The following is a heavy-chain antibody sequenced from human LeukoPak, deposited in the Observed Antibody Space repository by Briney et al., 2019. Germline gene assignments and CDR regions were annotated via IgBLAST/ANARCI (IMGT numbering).Heavy chain of an antibody. V-gene: IGHV3-23*01. Sequence: GGSLRLACAASGFTFSSYSMNWVRQTPGKGLEWVSSITDSGSSTYYTDSVKGRFTISRDNSKNTLYLQMSSLRAEDTAVYYCTKAQGGTNGLLDNWGQGTLVTVSS. D-gene: IGHD3-16*01. CDR3: TKAQGGTNGLLDN. J-gene: IGHJ4*02. CDR2: ITDSGSST. CDR1: GFTFSSYS.